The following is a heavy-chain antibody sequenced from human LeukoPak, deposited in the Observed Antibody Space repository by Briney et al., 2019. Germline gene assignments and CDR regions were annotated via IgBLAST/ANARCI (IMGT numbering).Heavy chain of an antibody. Sequence: GRSLRLSCAASGFTFDDYAMHWVRQAPGKGLEWVSGISWNSGSIGYADSVKGRFTISRDNAKNSLYLQMNSLRAEDTALYYCAKAPGDTTYSSSWSGHHWGQGTLVTVSS. CDR1: GFTFDDYA. V-gene: IGHV3-9*01. CDR3: AKAPGDTTYSSSWSGHH. CDR2: ISWNSGSI. D-gene: IGHD6-13*01. J-gene: IGHJ5*02.